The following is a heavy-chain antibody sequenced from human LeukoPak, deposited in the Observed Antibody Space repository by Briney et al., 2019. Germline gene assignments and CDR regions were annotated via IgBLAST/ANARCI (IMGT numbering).Heavy chain of an antibody. V-gene: IGHV3-23*01. J-gene: IGHJ4*02. Sequence: GGSLRLSCAASGFTFSSYGMSWVHQAPGKGLEWVSGINNSGGSTYYADSVKGRFTISRDNSKNTLFLQMDSLRAEDTAVYYCAKPGYSSSWYRNFDYWGQGTLVTVSS. CDR3: AKPGYSSSWYRNFDY. CDR1: GFTFSSYG. CDR2: INNSGGST. D-gene: IGHD6-13*01.